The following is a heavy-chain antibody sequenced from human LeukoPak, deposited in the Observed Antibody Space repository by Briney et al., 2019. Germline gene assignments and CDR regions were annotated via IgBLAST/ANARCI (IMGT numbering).Heavy chain of an antibody. J-gene: IGHJ4*02. D-gene: IGHD1-26*01. V-gene: IGHV3-23*01. Sequence: GGSLRLSCAASGFTFNNYAMSWVRQAPGKGLEWVSVISGSGGGTYYADSVKGRFTISRDNSRNTLYLQMNSLRVEDTAVYYCATTTGNIVGAYFDYWGQGTLVTVSS. CDR3: ATTTGNIVGAYFDY. CDR1: GFTFNNYA. CDR2: ISGSGGGT.